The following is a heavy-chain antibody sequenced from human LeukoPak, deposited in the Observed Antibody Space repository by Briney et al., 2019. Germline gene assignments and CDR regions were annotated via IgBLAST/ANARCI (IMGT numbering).Heavy chain of an antibody. J-gene: IGHJ4*02. Sequence: SETLSLTCAVSGASISGSGYYWGWIRQPPGKGLEWIGYIYYSGSTYYNTSLQSRVTISIDTSKNQFSLRLNSVNAADTAMYYCAKSGGYGLIDYWGQGTLVTVSS. V-gene: IGHV4-39*01. CDR3: AKSGGYGLIDY. D-gene: IGHD1-26*01. CDR2: IYYSGST. CDR1: GASISGSGYY.